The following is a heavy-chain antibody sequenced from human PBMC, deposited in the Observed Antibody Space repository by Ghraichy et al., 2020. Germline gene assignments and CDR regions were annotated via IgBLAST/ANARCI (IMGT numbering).Heavy chain of an antibody. V-gene: IGHV3-7*01. J-gene: IGHJ6*02. CDR2: IKEDGSKE. CDR1: GFTFSSYW. D-gene: IGHD6-13*01. Sequence: GESLNISCAGSGFTFSSYWMSWVRQAPGKGLEWVADIKEDGSKEYYEDSLKGRFTVSRDNAKKSLFLQMSNLRAEDSAQYYCARIQVGTVGNLFFYYYGMDVWGQGTTVIVSS. CDR3: ARIQVGTVGNLFFYYYGMDV.